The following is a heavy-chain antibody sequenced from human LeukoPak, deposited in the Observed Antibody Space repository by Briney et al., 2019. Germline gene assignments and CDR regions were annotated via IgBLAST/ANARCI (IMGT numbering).Heavy chain of an antibody. D-gene: IGHD6-13*01. CDR1: GGSISSGGYY. Sequence: SETLSLTCTVSGGSISSGGYYWSWIRQHPGKGLEWIGYIYYSGSTYYNPSLKSRVTISVDTSKNQFSLKLSSVTAADTAVYYCARDDVAAANFDYWGRGTLVTVSS. V-gene: IGHV4-31*03. J-gene: IGHJ4*02. CDR3: ARDDVAAANFDY. CDR2: IYYSGST.